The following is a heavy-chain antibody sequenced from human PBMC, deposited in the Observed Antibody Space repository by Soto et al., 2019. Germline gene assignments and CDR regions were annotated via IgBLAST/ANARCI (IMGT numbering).Heavy chain of an antibody. Sequence: SVKVSCKTSGYTFSSIGLSWVRQAPGQGLEWMGWISPHKDDTYYAQRLQGRVTMTTDTSTNTAYMGLRSLRSDDTAVYFCARDLDGSGSYFTNYWGPGTLVTVSS. D-gene: IGHD3-10*01. CDR3: ARDLDGSGSYFTNY. CDR2: ISPHKDDT. J-gene: IGHJ4*02. V-gene: IGHV1-18*01. CDR1: GYTFSSIG.